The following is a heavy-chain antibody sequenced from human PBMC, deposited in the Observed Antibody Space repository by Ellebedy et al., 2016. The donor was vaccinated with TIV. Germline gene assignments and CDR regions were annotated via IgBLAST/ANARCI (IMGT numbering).Heavy chain of an antibody. CDR2: VIPIFGTA. D-gene: IGHD3-22*01. CDR3: ARGTLGDYYDSSGYYHLNWLDP. CDR1: GGTFSSYA. Sequence: SVKVSXXASGGTFSSYAISWVRQAPGQGLEWMGGVIPIFGTANYAQKFQGRVTITADESTSTAYMELSSLRSEDTAVYYCARGTLGDYYDSSGYYHLNWLDPWGQGTLVTVSS. J-gene: IGHJ5*02. V-gene: IGHV1-69*13.